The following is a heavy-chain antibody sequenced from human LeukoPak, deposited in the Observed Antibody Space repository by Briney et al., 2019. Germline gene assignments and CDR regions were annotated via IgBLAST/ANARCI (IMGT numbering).Heavy chain of an antibody. V-gene: IGHV4-59*08. CDR3: AASYVTLERGSWFDP. CDR1: GGSISSYY. J-gene: IGHJ5*02. D-gene: IGHD4-23*01. Sequence: SETLSLTCTVSGGSISSYYWSWIRQPPGEGLEWIGYIYHSGSTNYNPSLKSRVTISVDTSKNQFSLKLSSVTAADTAVYYCAASYVTLERGSWFDPWGQGTLVTVSS. CDR2: IYHSGST.